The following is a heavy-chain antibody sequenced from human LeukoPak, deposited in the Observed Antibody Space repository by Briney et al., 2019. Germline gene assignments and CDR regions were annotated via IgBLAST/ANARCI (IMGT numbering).Heavy chain of an antibody. D-gene: IGHD6-13*01. V-gene: IGHV4-59*02. Sequence: SETLSLTCTVSGGSVRSYYWSWIRQPPGKGLEWIGYIYYSGTTNYNPSLKSRVTISLDTSKNQFSLKLNSVTAADTALYYCASAIAIPAWAFDLWGQGTVVTVSS. J-gene: IGHJ3*01. CDR3: ASAIAIPAWAFDL. CDR2: IYYSGTT. CDR1: GGSVRSYY.